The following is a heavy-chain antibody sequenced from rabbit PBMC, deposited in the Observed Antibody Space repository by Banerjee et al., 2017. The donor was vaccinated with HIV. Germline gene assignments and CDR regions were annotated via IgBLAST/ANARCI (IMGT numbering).Heavy chain of an antibody. J-gene: IGHJ4*01. Sequence: QQLEESGGGLVKPGGTLTLTCKASGIDFTSYYYMCWVRQAPGKGLEWIACINTISGDTVYATWAKGRFTISKASWTTVTLQMTSLTAADTATYFCASGYSDIYFNLWGPGTLVTVS. D-gene: IGHD1-1*01. CDR2: INTISGDT. CDR3: ASGYSDIYFNL. CDR1: GIDFTSYYY. V-gene: IGHV1S40*01.